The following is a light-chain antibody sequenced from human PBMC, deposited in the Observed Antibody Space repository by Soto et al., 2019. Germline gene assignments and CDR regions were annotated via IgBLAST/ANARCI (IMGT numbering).Light chain of an antibody. CDR1: RSISNN. J-gene: IGKJ1*01. V-gene: IGKV1-39*01. Sequence: DIQMTQSPSSLSASVGDRVTISCRASRSISNNLNWYQHKSGKAPRLLIYAASSLQTGVPSRFSGTGAGTAFTLTITNLQPEDSATYYCQQSYSVPRFGQGTRVDLK. CDR3: QQSYSVPR. CDR2: AAS.